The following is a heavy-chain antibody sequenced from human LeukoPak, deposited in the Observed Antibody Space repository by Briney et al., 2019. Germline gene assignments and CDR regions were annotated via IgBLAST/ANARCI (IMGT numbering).Heavy chain of an antibody. CDR1: GGSISSGGYY. Sequence: SETLSLTCTVSGGSISSGGYYWSWIRQHPGKGLEWIGYIYYSGSTYYNPSLKSRVTISVDTSKNQFSLKLSSVTAADTAVYYCARRAVTYVDYWGRGTLVTVSS. D-gene: IGHD4-17*01. CDR3: ARRAVTYVDY. J-gene: IGHJ4*02. V-gene: IGHV4-31*03. CDR2: IYYSGST.